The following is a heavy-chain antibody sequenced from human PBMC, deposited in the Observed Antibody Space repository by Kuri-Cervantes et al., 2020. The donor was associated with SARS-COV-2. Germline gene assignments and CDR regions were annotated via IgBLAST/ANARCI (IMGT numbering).Heavy chain of an antibody. J-gene: IGHJ5*02. V-gene: IGHV4-59*01. Sequence: AETLRLTCTACDGSISSYYWSWIRQPPGKGLEWIGSIYYSGSTYYNPSLKSRVTISVDTSKNQFSLKLSSVTAADTAVYYCAREQIGYCSGGSCYSRWFDPWGQGTLVTVSS. CDR2: IYYSGST. D-gene: IGHD2-15*01. CDR1: DGSISSYY. CDR3: AREQIGYCSGGSCYSRWFDP.